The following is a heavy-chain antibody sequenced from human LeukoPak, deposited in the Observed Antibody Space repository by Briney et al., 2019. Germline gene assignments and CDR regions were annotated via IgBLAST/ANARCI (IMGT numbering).Heavy chain of an antibody. D-gene: IGHD1-26*01. J-gene: IGHJ4*02. CDR2: INPNNGGT. CDR1: GYTFTGYD. CDR3: ARDRLGSYEY. V-gene: IGHV1-2*06. Sequence: ASVKVSCKASGYTFTGYDLDWVRQAPGQGLEWMGRINPNNGGTNYAQKFQGRVTMTRDTSISTAYMELSRLRSDDTAIYYCARDRLGSYEYWGQGTLVTASS.